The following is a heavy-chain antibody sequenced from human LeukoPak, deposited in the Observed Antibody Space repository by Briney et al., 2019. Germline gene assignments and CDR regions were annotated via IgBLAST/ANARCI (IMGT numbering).Heavy chain of an antibody. J-gene: IGHJ6*02. V-gene: IGHV3-30*18. CDR1: GFTFSSYG. D-gene: IGHD1-26*01. Sequence: GGSLRLSCAVSGFTFSSYGMHWVRHAPGKGREWVAVIPYEGSNKYYADSVKGRFTISRDKSKNALYLQMNSLRAEDTAVYYWANDLLGGDSGRNYGVGGLGIDVWGQGTTVTVSS. CDR3: ANDLLGGDSGRNYGVGGLGIDV. CDR2: IPYEGSNK.